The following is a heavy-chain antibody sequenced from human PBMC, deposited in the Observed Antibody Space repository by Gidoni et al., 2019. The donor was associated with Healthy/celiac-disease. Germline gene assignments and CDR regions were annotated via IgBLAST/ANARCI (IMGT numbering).Heavy chain of an antibody. J-gene: IGHJ4*02. CDR2: IYYSGTT. Sequence: QVQLQESGPGLVKPSQTLYITSPVSGGSISGGGYYWSWIRQPPGKGLEWIGYIYYSGTTYSTPPLKIRVTISVDTSQNQFSLKLSSVTAADTAVYYCASVDKNLASVYYFDYWGQGTLVTVSS. CDR1: GGSISGGGYY. D-gene: IGHD3-16*01. V-gene: IGHV4-31*03. CDR3: ASVDKNLASVYYFDY.